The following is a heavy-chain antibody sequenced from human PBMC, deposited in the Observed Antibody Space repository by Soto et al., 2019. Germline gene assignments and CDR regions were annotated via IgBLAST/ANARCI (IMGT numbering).Heavy chain of an antibody. CDR3: ARDLPVYDFWSGYYSFDAFDI. CDR2: TYYRSKWYN. D-gene: IGHD3-3*01. CDR1: GDSVSSNSAA. J-gene: IGHJ3*02. V-gene: IGHV6-1*01. Sequence: PSQTLSLTCAISGDSVSSNSAAWNWIRQSPSRGLEWLGRTYYRSKWYNDYAVSVKSRITINPDTSKNQFSLQLNSVTPEDTAVYYCARDLPVYDFWSGYYSFDAFDIWGQGTMVTV.